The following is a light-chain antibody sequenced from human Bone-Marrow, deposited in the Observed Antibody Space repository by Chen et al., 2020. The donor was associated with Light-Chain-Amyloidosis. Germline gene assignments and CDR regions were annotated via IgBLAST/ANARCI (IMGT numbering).Light chain of an antibody. J-gene: IGLJ2*01. CDR3: QSASSKGNYGVI. Sequence: SYELTQPPSVSVSPGQTARITCSGDDLPTKYAYWYQQKPGQAPVLVIHRDTERPSGISERFSGSSPGANATVDLHGVPAGDEADYHCQSASSKGNYGVIFGRGTKLTVL. CDR1: DLPTKY. V-gene: IGLV3-25*03. CDR2: RDT.